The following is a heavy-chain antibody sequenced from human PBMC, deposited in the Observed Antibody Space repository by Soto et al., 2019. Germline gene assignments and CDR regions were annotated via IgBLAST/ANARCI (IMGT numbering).Heavy chain of an antibody. CDR3: ARRKYYYGSGSLPPWFDP. V-gene: IGHV4-39*01. CDR2: INHSGST. J-gene: IGHJ5*02. D-gene: IGHD3-10*01. CDR1: GGSISSSSYY. Sequence: PSETLSLTCPVSGGSISSSSYYWGWIRQPPGTGLEWIGEINHSGSTNYNPSLKSRVTISVDTSKNQFSLKLSSVTAADTAVYYCARRKYYYGSGSLPPWFDPWGQGTLVTVS.